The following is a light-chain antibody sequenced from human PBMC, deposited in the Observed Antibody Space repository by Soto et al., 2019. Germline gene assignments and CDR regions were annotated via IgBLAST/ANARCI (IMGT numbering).Light chain of an antibody. J-gene: IGKJ1*01. Sequence: AIRMTQSPSSLSASTGDRVTITCRASQGISSYLAWYQQKPGKAPNLLIYAASTLQSGGASRFSGSGSGTDFTLTITCLQSEDFATYYCQQYYSYPRTFGQGNKVDIK. CDR2: AAS. V-gene: IGKV1-8*01. CDR1: QGISSY. CDR3: QQYYSYPRT.